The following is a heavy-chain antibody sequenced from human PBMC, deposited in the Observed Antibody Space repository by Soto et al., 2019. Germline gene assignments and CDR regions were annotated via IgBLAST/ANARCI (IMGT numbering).Heavy chain of an antibody. J-gene: IGHJ3*02. V-gene: IGHV1-69*13. CDR3: ARDPGYSYDDAFDI. D-gene: IGHD5-18*01. Sequence: SVKVSCKASGGTFSSYAISWVRQAPGQGLEWMGGIIPIFGTANYAQKFQGRVTITADESTSTAYMELSSLRSEDTAVYYCARDPGYSYDDAFDIWGQGTMVTVSS. CDR1: GGTFSSYA. CDR2: IIPIFGTA.